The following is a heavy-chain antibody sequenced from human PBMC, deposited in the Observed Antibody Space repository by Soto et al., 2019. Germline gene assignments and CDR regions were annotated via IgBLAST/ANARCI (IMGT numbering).Heavy chain of an antibody. CDR1: GSTFSSYA. D-gene: IGHD3-22*01. CDR2: IIPIFGTA. CDR3: ARPTRYYYDSSGQSAWFDP. V-gene: IGHV1-69*12. Sequence: QVQLVQSGAEVKKPGSSVKVSCKASGSTFSSYAISWVRQAPGQGLEWMGGIIPIFGTANYAQKFQGRVTITADESTSTAYMELSSLRSEDTAVYYCARPTRYYYDSSGQSAWFDPWGQGTLVTVSS. J-gene: IGHJ5*02.